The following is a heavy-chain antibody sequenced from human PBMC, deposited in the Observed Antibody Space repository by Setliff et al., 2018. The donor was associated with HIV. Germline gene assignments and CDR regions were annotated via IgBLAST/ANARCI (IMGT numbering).Heavy chain of an antibody. J-gene: IGHJ3*02. D-gene: IGHD1-26*01. Sequence: ASVKVSCKVSGYTFSGHYMHWLRQAPGKGPEWMGLIDPEDGVTKYAERFRGRVTITADTSIDTSYIELTRLGSDDTAVYYCSCLGSPCTFDIWGRGTMVTV. CDR3: SCLGSPCTFDI. CDR2: IDPEDGVT. V-gene: IGHV1-69-2*01. CDR1: GYTFSGHY.